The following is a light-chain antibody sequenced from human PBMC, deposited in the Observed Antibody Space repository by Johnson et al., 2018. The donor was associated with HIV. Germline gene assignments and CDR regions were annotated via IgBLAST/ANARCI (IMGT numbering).Light chain of an antibody. CDR1: SSNIGNNY. CDR2: DND. CDR3: GTWDSSLSVNYV. J-gene: IGLJ1*01. Sequence: QSVLTQPPSVSAAPGQKVTISCSGSSSNIGNNYVSWYQQLPGTAPKLLIYDNDQRPLGIPDRFSGSKSGTSATLGITGLQTGDEADYYCGTWDSSLSVNYVFGTGTKVTVL. V-gene: IGLV1-51*01.